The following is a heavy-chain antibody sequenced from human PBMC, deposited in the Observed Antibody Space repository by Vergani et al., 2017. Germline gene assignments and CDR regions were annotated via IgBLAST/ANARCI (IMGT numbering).Heavy chain of an antibody. Sequence: QVQLVQSGAEVKKPGASVKVSCEASGYTFTSYGISWVRQAPGQGLEWMGWISAYNGNTNYAQKLQGRVTMTTDTSTSTAYMELSSLRSEDTAVYYCASPSGIYYYYGMDVWGQGTTVTVSS. V-gene: IGHV1-18*01. CDR3: ASPSGIYYYYGMDV. J-gene: IGHJ6*02. CDR1: GYTFTSYG. D-gene: IGHD6-25*01. CDR2: ISAYNGNT.